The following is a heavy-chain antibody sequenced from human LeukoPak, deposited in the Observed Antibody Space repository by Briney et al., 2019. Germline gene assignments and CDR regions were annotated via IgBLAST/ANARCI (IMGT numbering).Heavy chain of an antibody. CDR2: FDPEDGET. Sequence: ASVKVSCKVSGYTLTELSMHWVRQAPGKGLEWMGGFDPEDGETIYAQKFQGRVTMTEDISTDTAYMELSSLRSEDTAVYYCATDLDVVVPAVERYWGQGTLVTVSS. V-gene: IGHV1-24*01. CDR3: ATDLDVVVPAVERY. J-gene: IGHJ4*02. CDR1: GYTLTELS. D-gene: IGHD2-2*01.